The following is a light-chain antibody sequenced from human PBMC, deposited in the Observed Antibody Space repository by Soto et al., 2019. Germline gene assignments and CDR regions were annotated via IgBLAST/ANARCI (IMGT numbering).Light chain of an antibody. V-gene: IGLV1-44*01. CDR1: SSNIGSNT. J-gene: IGLJ2*01. Sequence: QSVLTQPPSASGTPGQRVTISCSGSSSNIGSNTVNWYQQLPGTAPKLLIYSNNQRPSGVPDRFSGSKSGTSASLAISGLQSEDDADYYCAAWDDSLNGVVFGGGTKLTVI. CDR3: AAWDDSLNGVV. CDR2: SNN.